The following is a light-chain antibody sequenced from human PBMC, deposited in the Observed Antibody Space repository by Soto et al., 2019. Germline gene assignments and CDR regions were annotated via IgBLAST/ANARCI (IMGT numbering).Light chain of an antibody. V-gene: IGKV3-20*01. CDR2: GTS. CDR1: QSVPRSY. Sequence: DIVLTQSPGTLSLSPGDRATLSCRASQSVPRSYLAWYQQKPGQAPRLLIYGTSSRATGIQDRFSGSGSGTGFTLTIRRLEPEDFAVFYCXQYGSSITFGQGTRLEIK. J-gene: IGKJ5*01. CDR3: XQYGSSIT.